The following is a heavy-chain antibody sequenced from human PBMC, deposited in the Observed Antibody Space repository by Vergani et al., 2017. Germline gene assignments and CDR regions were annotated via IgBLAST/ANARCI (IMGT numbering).Heavy chain of an antibody. CDR1: GFTFSSYW. V-gene: IGHV3-7*01. D-gene: IGHD6-13*01. J-gene: IGHJ4*02. Sequence: EVQLLESGGGLVQPGGSLRLSCAASGFTFSSYWMSWVRQAPGKGLEWVANIKQDGSEKYYVDSVKGRFTISRDNAKNSLYLQMNSLRAEDTAVYYCARDWESSTWPDPFDYWGQGTLVTVSS. CDR3: ARDWESSTWPDPFDY. CDR2: IKQDGSEK.